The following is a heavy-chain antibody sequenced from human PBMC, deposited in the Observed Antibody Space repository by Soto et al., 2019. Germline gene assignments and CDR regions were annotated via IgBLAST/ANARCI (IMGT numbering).Heavy chain of an antibody. Sequence: SVKVSCKASGGTFSSYAISWVRQAPGQGLEWMGGIIPIFGTANYAQKFQGRVTITADKSTSTAYMELSSLRSEATAVYYCATDYAQGYDILTASLADWGQGTLAPVSS. J-gene: IGHJ1*01. CDR2: IIPIFGTA. D-gene: IGHD3-9*01. V-gene: IGHV1-69*06. CDR1: GGTFSSYA. CDR3: ATDYAQGYDILTASLAD.